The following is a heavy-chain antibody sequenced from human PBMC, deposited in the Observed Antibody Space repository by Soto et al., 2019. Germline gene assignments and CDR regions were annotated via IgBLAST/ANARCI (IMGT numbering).Heavy chain of an antibody. CDR2: INHSGST. CDR3: ARGDSDFWSGYYAS. Sequence: QVQLQQWGAGLLKPSETLSLTCAVYGGSFSGYYWSWIRQPPGKGLEWIGEINHSGSTNYNPSLKSRVTISVDTSKNQCSLKLSSVTAADTAVYYCARGDSDFWSGYYASWGQGTLVTVSS. J-gene: IGHJ5*02. D-gene: IGHD3-3*01. CDR1: GGSFSGYY. V-gene: IGHV4-34*01.